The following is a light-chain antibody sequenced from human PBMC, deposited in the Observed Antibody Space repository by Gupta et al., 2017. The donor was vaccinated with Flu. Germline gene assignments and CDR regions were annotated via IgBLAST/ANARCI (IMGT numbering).Light chain of an antibody. CDR1: SGSIDTNY. V-gene: IGLV6-57*01. CDR2: EDN. Sequence: NFMLTQHHSVSESPGKTVTISCTRRSGSIDTNYVQWYQQRPDSSPTIVIYEDNLRPSVVPDRFSGSIDTSSNSASLTISGLKTEDEADYFCQSYDSFNRYVVFGGGTKLTVL. J-gene: IGLJ2*01. CDR3: QSYDSFNRYVV.